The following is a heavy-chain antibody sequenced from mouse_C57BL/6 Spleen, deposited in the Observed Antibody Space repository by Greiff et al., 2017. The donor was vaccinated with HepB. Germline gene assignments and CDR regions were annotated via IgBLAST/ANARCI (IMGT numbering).Heavy chain of an antibody. Sequence: VKLVESGAELVRPGASVRISSKASAYPLSGYWLNWVKRRLGKGLEWIVQIYPGDGITNYNGKFKGKATLTADKSSSTAYMQLSSLTSEDSAVYFCARWGGYADYYAMDYWGQGTSVTVSS. D-gene: IGHD2-2*01. V-gene: IGHV1-80*01. CDR1: AYPLSGYW. CDR2: IYPGDGIT. J-gene: IGHJ4*01. CDR3: ARWGGYADYYAMDY.